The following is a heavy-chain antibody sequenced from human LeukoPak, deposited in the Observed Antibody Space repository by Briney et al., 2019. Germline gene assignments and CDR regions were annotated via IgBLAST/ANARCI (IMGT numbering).Heavy chain of an antibody. CDR1: GYTFTSYY. J-gene: IGHJ4*02. Sequence: ASVNVSCKASGYTFTSYYMHWVRQAPGQGLEWMGIINPSGGSTSYARKFQGRVTMTRDTSTSTVYMELSSLRSEDTAVYYCARDGWEVTATYYFDYWGQGTLVTVSS. CDR3: ARDGWEVTATYYFDY. D-gene: IGHD2-21*02. V-gene: IGHV1-46*01. CDR2: INPSGGST.